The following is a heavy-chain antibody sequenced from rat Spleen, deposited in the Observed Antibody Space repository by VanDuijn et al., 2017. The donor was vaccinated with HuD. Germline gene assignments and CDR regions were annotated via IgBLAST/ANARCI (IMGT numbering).Heavy chain of an antibody. J-gene: IGHJ2*01. CDR3: ARHVSYCPDA. CDR1: GFTFSDYY. D-gene: IGHD1-4*01. CDR2: ISYEGSST. Sequence: EVQLVESGGGLVQPGRSMQLSCAASGFTFSDYYMAWVRQAPKKGLEWVASISYEGSSTYYGDSVKGRFTVSRDNSKSTLYLQMDSLRAEDTATYYCARHVSYCPDAWGQGVMVTVSS. V-gene: IGHV5-22*01.